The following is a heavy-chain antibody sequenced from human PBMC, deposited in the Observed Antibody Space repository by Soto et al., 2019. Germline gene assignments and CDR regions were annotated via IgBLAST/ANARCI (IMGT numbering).Heavy chain of an antibody. V-gene: IGHV3-73*01. J-gene: IGHJ5*02. CDR2: IRTEAKDYAT. CDR1: GFTFSDSA. Sequence: RLSCAASGFTFSDSAMHWVRQASGKGLEWVGRIRTEAKDYATDYAASVTGRFTISRDDSSNTAFLHMNSLQTGDTALYFCTSARYSNGWYYENRFVPWGRGALVTVSS. D-gene: IGHD6-19*01. CDR3: TSARYSNGWYYENRFVP.